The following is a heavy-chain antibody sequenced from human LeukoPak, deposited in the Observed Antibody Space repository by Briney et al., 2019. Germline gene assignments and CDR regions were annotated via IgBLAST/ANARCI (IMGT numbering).Heavy chain of an antibody. D-gene: IGHD3-10*01. V-gene: IGHV3-7*04. CDR2: IKQDGSEK. J-gene: IGHJ4*02. CDR3: ARYTSRGYPLEY. CDR1: GFTFSNYW. Sequence: GGSLRLSCAASGFTFSNYWMSWVRQAPGKGLEWVANIKQDGSEKYYVDSVKGRFTISRDNVKNSLYLQVNSLRAEDTAVYYCARYTSRGYPLEYWDQGTLVTVSS.